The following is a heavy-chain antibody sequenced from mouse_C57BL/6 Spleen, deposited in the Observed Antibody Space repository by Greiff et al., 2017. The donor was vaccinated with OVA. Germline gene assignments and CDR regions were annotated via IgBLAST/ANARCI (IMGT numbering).Heavy chain of an antibody. V-gene: IGHV1-82*01. J-gene: IGHJ3*01. CDR3: ARGGMGSNPAWFAY. CDR2: IYPGDGDT. CDR1: GYAFSSSW. D-gene: IGHD1-1*01. Sequence: VQLQQSGPELVKPGASVKISCKASGYAFSSSWMNWVKQRPGKGLEWIGRIYPGDGDTNYNGKFKGKATLTADKSSSTAYMQLSSLTSEDSAVYFCARGGMGSNPAWFAYWGQGTLVTVSA.